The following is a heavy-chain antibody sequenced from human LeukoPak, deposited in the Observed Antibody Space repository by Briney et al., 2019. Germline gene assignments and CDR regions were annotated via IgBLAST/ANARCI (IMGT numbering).Heavy chain of an antibody. J-gene: IGHJ4*02. Sequence: GRSLRLSCAASGFTFSSYGMHWVRQAPGKGLEWVAAISYDGNNKYYSDSVKGRITISRDNSKNTLYLQMNSLGAEDTAVYYCAKGGGSWYFHYWGQGTLVTVSS. CDR1: GFTFSSYG. CDR3: AKGGGSWYFHY. D-gene: IGHD6-13*01. V-gene: IGHV3-30*18. CDR2: ISYDGNNK.